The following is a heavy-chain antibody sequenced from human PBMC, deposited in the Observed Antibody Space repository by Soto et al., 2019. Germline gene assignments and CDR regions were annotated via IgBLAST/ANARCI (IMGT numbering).Heavy chain of an antibody. CDR3: ARVVVGSRLSLDY. CDR1: GGTFSSYT. Sequence: QVQLVQSGAEVKKPGSSVTVSCKGSGGTFSSYTISWVRQAPGQGLEWMAGISLIFGTPIYAQKFQDRVTITAADSTMPAYMEMNSLSSEDTAVYYCARVVVGSRLSLDYWGPGTLVTIS. CDR2: ISLIFGTP. D-gene: IGHD1-26*01. V-gene: IGHV1-69*01. J-gene: IGHJ4*02.